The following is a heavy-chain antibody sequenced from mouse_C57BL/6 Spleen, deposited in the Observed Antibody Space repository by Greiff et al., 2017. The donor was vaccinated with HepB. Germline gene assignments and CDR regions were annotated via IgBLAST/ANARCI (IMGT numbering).Heavy chain of an antibody. Sequence: QVQLQQPGAELVKPGASVKLSCKASGYTFTSYWMQWVKQRPGQGLEWIGEIDPSDSYTNDNQKFKGKATLTVDTSSSTAYMQLSSRTSEDSAVYYCARGYYGSSPMDYWGQGTSVTVSS. J-gene: IGHJ4*01. D-gene: IGHD1-1*01. CDR1: GYTFTSYW. CDR3: ARGYYGSSPMDY. CDR2: IDPSDSYT. V-gene: IGHV1-50*01.